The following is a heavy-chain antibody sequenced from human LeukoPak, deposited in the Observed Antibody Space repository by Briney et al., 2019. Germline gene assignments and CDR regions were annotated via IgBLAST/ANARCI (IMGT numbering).Heavy chain of an antibody. Sequence: PSETLSLTCTVYGGSISSYYWSWIRQPPGKGLEGIGYIYYSGSTNYNPTLKSPVTISVDTSKNQSSLKLSSVTAADTAVYYCARHSEGLWFGELWFDYWGQGTLVTVSS. CDR2: IYYSGST. J-gene: IGHJ4*02. V-gene: IGHV4-59*08. D-gene: IGHD3-10*01. CDR1: GGSISSYY. CDR3: ARHSEGLWFGELWFDY.